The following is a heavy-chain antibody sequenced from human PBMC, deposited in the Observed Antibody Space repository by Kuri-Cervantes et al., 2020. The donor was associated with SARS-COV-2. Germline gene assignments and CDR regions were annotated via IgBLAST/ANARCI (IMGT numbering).Heavy chain of an antibody. J-gene: IGHJ4*02. CDR1: GFTFSSYA. V-gene: IGHV4-59*01. CDR2: IYYSGST. Sequence: GSLRLSCAASGFTFSSYAMSWIRQPPGKGLEWIGYIYYSGSTNYNPSLKSRVTISVDTSKNQFSLKLSSVTAADTAVYYCAHLEGYYDSSSYYDYWGQGTLVTVSS. D-gene: IGHD3-22*01. CDR3: AHLEGYYDSSSYYDY.